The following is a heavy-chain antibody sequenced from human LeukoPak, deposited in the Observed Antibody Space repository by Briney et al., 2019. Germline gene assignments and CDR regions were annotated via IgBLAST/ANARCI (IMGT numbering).Heavy chain of an antibody. CDR3: ARALGYCSGGSCYGYYYYGMDV. V-gene: IGHV3-74*01. J-gene: IGHJ6*02. Sequence: PGGSLRLSCAASGFTFSSYWMHWVRQAPGKGPVWVSRINNDGSGTTYADSVKGRFTISRDDAKNTLYLQMNSLRAEDTAVYYCARALGYCSGGSCYGYYYYGMDVWGQGTTVTVSS. D-gene: IGHD2-15*01. CDR2: INNDGSGT. CDR1: GFTFSSYW.